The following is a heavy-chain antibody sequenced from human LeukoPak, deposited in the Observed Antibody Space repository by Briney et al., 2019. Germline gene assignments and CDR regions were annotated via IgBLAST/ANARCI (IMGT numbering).Heavy chain of an antibody. J-gene: IGHJ4*02. CDR2: IWYDGSNK. CDR3: ARSYDILTGYYSPFDY. CDR1: GFTFSSYG. Sequence: GGSLRLSCAASGFTFSSYGMHWVRQAPGKGLEWAAVIWYDGSNKYYADSVKGRFTISRDNSKNTLYLQMNSLRAEDTAVYYCARSYDILTGYYSPFDYWGQGTLVTVSS. V-gene: IGHV3-33*01. D-gene: IGHD3-9*01.